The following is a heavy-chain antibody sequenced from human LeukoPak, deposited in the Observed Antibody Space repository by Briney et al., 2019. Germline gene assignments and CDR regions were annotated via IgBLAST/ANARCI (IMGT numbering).Heavy chain of an antibody. J-gene: IGHJ3*02. CDR1: GYSISSGYY. Sequence: PSETLSLTCTASGYSISSGYYWGWIRQPPGKGLEWIGSIYHSGSTYYNPSLKSRVTISVDTSKNQFSLKLSSVTAADTAVYYCARAGFRNRPGAFDIWGQGTMVTVSS. D-gene: IGHD1-14*01. CDR2: IYHSGST. CDR3: ARAGFRNRPGAFDI. V-gene: IGHV4-38-2*02.